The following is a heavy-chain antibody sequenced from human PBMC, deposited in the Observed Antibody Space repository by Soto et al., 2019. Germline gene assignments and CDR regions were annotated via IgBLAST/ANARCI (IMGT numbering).Heavy chain of an antibody. Sequence: QVQLVQSGAEVKKPGSSVKISCKACGGTFINYVISWVRQAPGQGLELMGGIIPMFGTTNYAQKFQGRVTITADESTTTAYMELSSLRSEDTAVYYCARLATTGTMLGGVDLWGQGTQVTVSS. V-gene: IGHV1-69*01. CDR3: ARLATTGTMLGGVDL. J-gene: IGHJ5*02. D-gene: IGHD1-1*01. CDR2: IIPMFGTT. CDR1: GGTFINYV.